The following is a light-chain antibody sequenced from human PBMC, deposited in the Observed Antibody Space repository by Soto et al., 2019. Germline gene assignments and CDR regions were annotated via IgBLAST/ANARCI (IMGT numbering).Light chain of an antibody. CDR1: QSVSSNY. J-gene: IGKJ4*01. Sequence: EIVLTQSPGTLPLSPGERATLSCRASQSVSSNYLAWYQQKPGQAPRLLIYGASSRATGIPDRFSGSGSETDFTLTISRLEPEDFAVYYCQQYGSSPLTFGGGTKVEIK. CDR2: GAS. V-gene: IGKV3-20*01. CDR3: QQYGSSPLT.